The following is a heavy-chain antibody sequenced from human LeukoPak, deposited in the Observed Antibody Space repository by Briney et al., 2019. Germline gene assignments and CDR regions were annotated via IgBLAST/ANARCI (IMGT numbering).Heavy chain of an antibody. CDR3: ARDFCQDY. J-gene: IGHJ4*02. V-gene: IGHV3-7*01. CDR1: GLTFSSYW. Sequence: GGSLRLSCAASGLTFSSYWMSWVRQAPGKGLEWVANIKQDGSEKYYVDSVKGRFTISRDNAKNSLYLQMNSLRAEDTAVYYCARDFCQDYWGQGTLVTVSS. CDR2: IKQDGSEK. D-gene: IGHD3-3*01.